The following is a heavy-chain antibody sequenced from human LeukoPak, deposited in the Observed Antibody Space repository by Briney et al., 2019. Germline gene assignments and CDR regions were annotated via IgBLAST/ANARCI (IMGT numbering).Heavy chain of an antibody. D-gene: IGHD6-19*01. CDR1: GFTFTNAW. Sequence: GGSLRLSCATSGFTFTNAWMSWVRQAPGKGLQWVGRIKSKVERGATDYVAPVKGRFTISRDDSKNTLYLQMNSLTDDDTGVYFCTTGVSNGWYIFDYWGQGTLVSVSS. CDR3: TTGVSNGWYIFDY. J-gene: IGHJ4*02. CDR2: IKSKVERGAT. V-gene: IGHV3-15*01.